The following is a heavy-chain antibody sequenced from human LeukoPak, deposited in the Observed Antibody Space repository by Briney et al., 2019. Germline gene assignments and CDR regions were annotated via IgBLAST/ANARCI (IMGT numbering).Heavy chain of an antibody. CDR2: IWYDGSDK. CDR1: GFTFSTYG. CDR3: ARDSIRDGYNSHYFDY. V-gene: IGHV3-33*01. Sequence: GGSLRLSCAASGFTFSTYGMHWVRQAPGKVLEWVAVIWYDGSDKYSADSVKGRFTISRDNSKNTLYLQMNSLRAEDTAVYYCARDSIRDGYNSHYFDYWGQGTLVTVSS. J-gene: IGHJ4*02. D-gene: IGHD5-24*01.